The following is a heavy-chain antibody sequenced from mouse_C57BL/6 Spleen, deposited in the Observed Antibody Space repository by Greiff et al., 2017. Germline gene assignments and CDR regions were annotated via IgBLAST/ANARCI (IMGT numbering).Heavy chain of an antibody. V-gene: IGHV14-4*01. CDR1: GFNIKDDY. Sequence: VQLKQSGAELVRPGASVKLSCTASGFNIKDDYMHWVKQRPEQGLEWIGWIDPENGDTEYASKFQGKATITAHTSSNTAYLQLSSLTSEDTAVYYCTSDYYSSSPYAMDYWGQGTSVTVSS. CDR2: IDPENGDT. CDR3: TSDYYSSSPYAMDY. D-gene: IGHD1-1*01. J-gene: IGHJ4*01.